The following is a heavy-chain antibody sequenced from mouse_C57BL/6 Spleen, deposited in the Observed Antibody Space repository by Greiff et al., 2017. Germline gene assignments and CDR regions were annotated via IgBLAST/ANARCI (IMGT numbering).Heavy chain of an antibody. Sequence: QVQLQQPGAELVKPGASVKLSCKASGYTFTSYWMQWVKKRPGQGLEWIGEIDPSDSYTNYNQKFKGKATLTVDTSSSTAYMQLSSLTIEDSAVYYCARGYYYGSSSTSPFAYWGQGTLVTVSA. CDR1: GYTFTSYW. D-gene: IGHD1-1*01. V-gene: IGHV1-50*01. J-gene: IGHJ3*01. CDR2: IDPSDSYT. CDR3: ARGYYYGSSSTSPFAY.